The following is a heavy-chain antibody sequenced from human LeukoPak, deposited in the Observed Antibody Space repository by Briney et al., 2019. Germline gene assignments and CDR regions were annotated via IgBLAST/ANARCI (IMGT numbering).Heavy chain of an antibody. Sequence: GGSLRLSCAASGFTFSSYAMHWVRQAPGKGLEWVAVISYDGSNKYYADSVKGRFTISRDNSKNTLYLQMNSLKTEDTAVYYCATYLVDSSTYVLSDYWGQGTLDTVSS. J-gene: IGHJ4*02. CDR2: ISYDGSNK. CDR3: ATYLVDSSTYVLSDY. CDR1: GFTFSSYA. D-gene: IGHD3-22*01. V-gene: IGHV3-30-3*01.